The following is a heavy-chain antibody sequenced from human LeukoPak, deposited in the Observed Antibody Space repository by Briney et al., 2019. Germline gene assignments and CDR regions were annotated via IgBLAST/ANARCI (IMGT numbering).Heavy chain of an antibody. J-gene: IGHJ5*02. Sequence: SETLSLTCAVYGGSFSGYYWSWIRQPPGKGLEWIGEINHSGSTNYNPSLKSRVTISVDTSKNQFSLKLSSVTAADTAVYYCARSHRNWFDPCGQGTLVTVSS. V-gene: IGHV4-34*01. CDR2: INHSGST. CDR3: ARSHRNWFDP. CDR1: GGSFSGYY.